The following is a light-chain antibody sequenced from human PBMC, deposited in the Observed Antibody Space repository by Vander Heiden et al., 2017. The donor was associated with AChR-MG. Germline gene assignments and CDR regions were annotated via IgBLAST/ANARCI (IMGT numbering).Light chain of an antibody. CDR3: QQYGSSLET. Sequence: EIVLTQSPGTLSLSPGERATLSCRASQSVSSNYVAWYQQKPGQAPRVLIYGASSRATGIPDRFSGSGSGTGFTLTISRLEPEDFAVYFCQQYGSSLETFGQGTKLEIK. J-gene: IGKJ2*01. CDR2: GAS. V-gene: IGKV3-20*01. CDR1: QSVSSNY.